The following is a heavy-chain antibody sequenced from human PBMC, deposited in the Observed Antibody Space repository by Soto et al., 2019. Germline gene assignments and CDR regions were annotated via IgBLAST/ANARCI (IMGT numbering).Heavy chain of an antibody. Sequence: EVQLLESGGSLVQPGGSLRLSCAASGFTFSSNAMSWVRQAPGKGLEWVSTISGSGGSTYYADSVKGRFTISRDNSKNTQYLRINRLTDDDTAVDYCEKGVVVAAYYYYMDVWGKGTTVTVSS. CDR3: EKGVVVAAYYYYMDV. V-gene: IGHV3-23*01. D-gene: IGHD2-15*01. J-gene: IGHJ6*03. CDR2: ISGSGGST. CDR1: GFTFSSNA.